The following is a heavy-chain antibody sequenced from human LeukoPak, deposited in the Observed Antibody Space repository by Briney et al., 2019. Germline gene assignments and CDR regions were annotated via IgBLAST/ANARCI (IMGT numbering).Heavy chain of an antibody. D-gene: IGHD2-8*01. CDR2: INPSGGST. V-gene: IGHV1-46*01. J-gene: IGHJ4*02. Sequence: ASVKVSCKASGYTFTSYYMHWVRQAPGQGLEWMGIINPSGGSTSYAQKFQGRVTMTRDMSTSTVYMELSNLRSEDTAVYYCARGGLRTNGVWPYIDYWGQGTLVTVSS. CDR1: GYTFTSYY. CDR3: ARGGLRTNGVWPYIDY.